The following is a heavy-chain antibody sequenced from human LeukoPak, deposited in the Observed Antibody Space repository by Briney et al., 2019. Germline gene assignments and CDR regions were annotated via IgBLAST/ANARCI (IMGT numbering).Heavy chain of an antibody. J-gene: IGHJ4*02. CDR1: GRSISSFY. V-gene: IGHV4-59*08. CDR2: IYCTGST. Sequence: SETLSLTCTVSGRSISSFYWSWLRQPPGQGLEWLGYIYCTGSTNYNPSLKSRVTISVDTSKNRFSLKLSSVTAADTAVYYCAITRGYSYGYLDYWGQGTLVTVSS. D-gene: IGHD5-18*01. CDR3: AITRGYSYGYLDY.